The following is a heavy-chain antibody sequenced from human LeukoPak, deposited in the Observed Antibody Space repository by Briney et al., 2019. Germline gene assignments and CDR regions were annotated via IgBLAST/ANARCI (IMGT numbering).Heavy chain of an antibody. CDR1: GYTFTSYH. CDR2: INPTDGTT. J-gene: IGHJ5*02. CDR3: ARDLDPTEAADPNWFDP. Sequence: ASLSVSCKASGYTFTSYHMHWVRQAPGQGLEGMGVINPTDGTTSYAQKFQGRVTMTGDKPTTAVYMELSRLISDDTAVYYCARDLDPTEAADPNWFDPWGQGTLVTVSS. D-gene: IGHD6-13*01. V-gene: IGHV1-46*01.